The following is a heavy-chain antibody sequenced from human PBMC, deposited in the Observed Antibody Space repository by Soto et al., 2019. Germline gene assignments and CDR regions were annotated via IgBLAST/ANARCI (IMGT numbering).Heavy chain of an antibody. D-gene: IGHD6-25*01. CDR3: ARDKQQRAFDY. V-gene: IGHV3-33*01. CDR1: GFTFSSYG. Sequence: GGSLRLSCAASGFTFSSYGMHWVRQAPGKGLEWVAVIWYDGSNKYYADSVKGRFTISRDNSKNTLYLQMNSLRAEDTAVYYCARDKQQRAFDYWGQGTLVTVSS. CDR2: IWYDGSNK. J-gene: IGHJ4*02.